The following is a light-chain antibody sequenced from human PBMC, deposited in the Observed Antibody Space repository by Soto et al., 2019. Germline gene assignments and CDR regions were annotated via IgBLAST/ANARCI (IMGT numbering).Light chain of an antibody. Sequence: QSALTQPASVSESPGQSITISCTGTSSDVGAYNYVSWYQQHPGKAPKVMIYDVNKRPSGLSNRFSGSKSGNTASLTISGLQAEDEADYYCSSYTSSSSVVFGGGTKLTVL. CDR3: SSYTSSSSVV. J-gene: IGLJ2*01. V-gene: IGLV2-14*01. CDR1: SSDVGAYNY. CDR2: DVN.